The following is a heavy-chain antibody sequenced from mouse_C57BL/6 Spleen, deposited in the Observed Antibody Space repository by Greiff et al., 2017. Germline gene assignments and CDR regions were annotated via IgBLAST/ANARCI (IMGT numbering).Heavy chain of an antibody. CDR2: INYDGSST. V-gene: IGHV5-16*01. CDR3: AREGIHDYHWYFDV. Sequence: EVMLVESEGGLVQPGSSMKLSCTASGFTFSDYYMAWVRQVPEKGLEWVANINYDGSSTYYLDSLKSRFIISRDNAKNILYLQMSSLKSEDTATYYCAREGIHDYHWYFDVWGTGTTVTVSS. J-gene: IGHJ1*03. CDR1: GFTFSDYY. D-gene: IGHD2-4*01.